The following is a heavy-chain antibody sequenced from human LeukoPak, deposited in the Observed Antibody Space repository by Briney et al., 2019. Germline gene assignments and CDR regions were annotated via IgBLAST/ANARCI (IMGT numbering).Heavy chain of an antibody. V-gene: IGHV1-2*02. J-gene: IGHJ4*02. CDR2: INLSNGIT. Sequence: ASVKVSRKASGYTFTSYYMHWVRQAPGQSLEWMGWINLSNGITKYTHKYQGRVTMTRDTSISTAYMELSSLRSDDTAVYYCARNDLGAETHSIDYWGQGTLVTVSS. D-gene: IGHD1-26*01. CDR1: GYTFTSYY. CDR3: ARNDLGAETHSIDY.